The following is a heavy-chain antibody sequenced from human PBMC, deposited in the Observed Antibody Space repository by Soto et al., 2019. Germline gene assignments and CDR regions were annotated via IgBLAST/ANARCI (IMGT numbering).Heavy chain of an antibody. Sequence: EVQLVESGGGLVQPGRSLRLSCAASGFTFDDYAMHWVRQAPGKGLEWVSGISWNSGSIGYADSMKGRFTISRDNAKNSLYLQMNSLRAEDTALYYCAKVPGGWGSYRYEADAFDIWGQGTMVTVSS. V-gene: IGHV3-9*01. J-gene: IGHJ3*02. CDR3: AKVPGGWGSYRYEADAFDI. CDR2: ISWNSGSI. D-gene: IGHD3-16*02. CDR1: GFTFDDYA.